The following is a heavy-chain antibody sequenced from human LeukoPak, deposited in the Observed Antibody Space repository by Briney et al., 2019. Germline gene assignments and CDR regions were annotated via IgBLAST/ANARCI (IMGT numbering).Heavy chain of an antibody. CDR1: GGSISTYY. V-gene: IGHV4-4*09. CDR2: IHASGPT. Sequence: PSETLSLTCAVSGGSISTYYWSWIRRPPGKGLEWIAYIHASGPTNYNPSLKSRITISVDTSKNQFSLKLSSVTAADTAVYYCARHDAGIAARPFDNWGQGTLVTVSS. J-gene: IGHJ4*02. CDR3: ARHDAGIAARPFDN. D-gene: IGHD6-6*01.